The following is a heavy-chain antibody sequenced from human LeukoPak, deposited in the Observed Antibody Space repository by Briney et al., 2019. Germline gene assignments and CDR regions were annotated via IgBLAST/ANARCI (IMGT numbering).Heavy chain of an antibody. CDR1: GGSISSYY. CDR2: IYYSGST. J-gene: IGHJ5*02. D-gene: IGHD2-15*01. CDR3: ARGGVVGIGPIFDP. Sequence: SETLSLTCTVSGGSISSYYWSWIRQPPGKGLEWIGHIYYSGSTNYNPSLKSRVTISVDTSKNQFSLKLSSVTAADTAVYYCARGGVVGIGPIFDPWGRGTLVTVSS. V-gene: IGHV4-59*01.